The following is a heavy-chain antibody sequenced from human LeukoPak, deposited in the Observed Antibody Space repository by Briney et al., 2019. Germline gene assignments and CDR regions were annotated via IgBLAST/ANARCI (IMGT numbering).Heavy chain of an antibody. CDR1: GYTFTSCY. Sequence: GASVKVSCKTFGYTFTSCYIHWVRQAPGQGLEWMGTINPSGSSTSYAQKFQGRITVTRDASTSTVYMELSGLISEDTAIYYCARDLGSGWYTVDYWGQGTLVTVSS. CDR3: ARDLGSGWYTVDY. D-gene: IGHD6-19*01. J-gene: IGHJ4*02. CDR2: INPSGSST. V-gene: IGHV1-46*01.